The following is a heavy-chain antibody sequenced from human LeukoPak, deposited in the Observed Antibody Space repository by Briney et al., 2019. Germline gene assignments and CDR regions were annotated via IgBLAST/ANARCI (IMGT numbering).Heavy chain of an antibody. D-gene: IGHD3-22*01. V-gene: IGHV4-34*01. Sequence: SETLSLTCAVYGGSFSAYYWSWIRQPPGKGLEWIGEINHSGSTNYNPSLKSRVTISVDTSKNQFSLKLSSVTAADTAVYYCAREGTYYYDSSGQGTFDYWGQGTLVTVSS. CDR2: INHSGST. J-gene: IGHJ4*02. CDR3: AREGTYYYDSSGQGTFDY. CDR1: GGSFSAYY.